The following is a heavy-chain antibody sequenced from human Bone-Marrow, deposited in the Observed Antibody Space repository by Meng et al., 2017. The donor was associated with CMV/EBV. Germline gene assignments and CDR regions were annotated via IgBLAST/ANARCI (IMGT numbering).Heavy chain of an antibody. Sequence: GESLKISCAASGFTFDDYGMSWVRQAPGKGLEWVSGINWSGGSTGYADSVKGRFTISRDNAKNSLYLQMNSLRAEDTALYYCSRDGFYCSRTPNFDYWGQGTLVTVSS. CDR1: GFTFDDYG. D-gene: IGHD2-15*01. CDR2: INWSGGST. CDR3: SRDGFYCSRTPNFDY. V-gene: IGHV3-20*04. J-gene: IGHJ4*02.